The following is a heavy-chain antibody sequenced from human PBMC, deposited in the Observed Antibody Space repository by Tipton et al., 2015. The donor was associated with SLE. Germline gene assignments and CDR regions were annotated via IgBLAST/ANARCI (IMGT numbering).Heavy chain of an antibody. J-gene: IGHJ6*02. CDR1: GGSISSYY. Sequence: TLSLTCTVSGGSISSYYWSWIRQPPGTGLAWIGYIYYSGSTNYNPSLKSRVTISVDTSKNQFSLKLSSVTAADTAGYYCARGNGWSYYYYGMDVWGQGTPVTVS. D-gene: IGHD6-19*01. V-gene: IGHV4-59*01. CDR2: IYYSGST. CDR3: ARGNGWSYYYYGMDV.